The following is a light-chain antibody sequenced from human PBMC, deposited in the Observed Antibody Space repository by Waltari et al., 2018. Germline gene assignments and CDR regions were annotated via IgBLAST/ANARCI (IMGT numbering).Light chain of an antibody. CDR2: GAS. V-gene: IGKV3-20*01. Sequence: EIVLTQSPGNLSLSPGGGATLSCRASQSVGRSLVWYQQKPGRAPRLLIYGASSRATGIPDRFTGSGSGTDFSLTISRLEPEDFAVYYCQMYVRLPVTFGQGTKVEI. J-gene: IGKJ1*01. CDR1: QSVGRS. CDR3: QMYVRLPVT.